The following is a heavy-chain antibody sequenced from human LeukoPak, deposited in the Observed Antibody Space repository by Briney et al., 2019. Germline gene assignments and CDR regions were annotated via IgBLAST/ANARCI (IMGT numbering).Heavy chain of an antibody. D-gene: IGHD3-16*01. J-gene: IGHJ3*02. CDR3: ARVRLFGDDAFAI. Sequence: ASVKVSCKASGYTFTGYYIHWVRQAPGQGLEWMGWINPNSGGTNYAQNFQGWVTMIRDTSISTAYMELSRLTSDDTAVYYCARVRLFGDDAFAIWGQGTMVTVSS. CDR1: GYTFTGYY. V-gene: IGHV1-2*04. CDR2: INPNSGGT.